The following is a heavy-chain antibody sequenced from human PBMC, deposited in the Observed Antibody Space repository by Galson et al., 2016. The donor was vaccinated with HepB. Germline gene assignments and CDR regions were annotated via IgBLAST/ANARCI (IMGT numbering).Heavy chain of an antibody. J-gene: IGHJ4*02. D-gene: IGHD3-10*01. CDR1: GFSLGPSDVG. Sequence: PALVKPTQTLTLTCTFSGFSLGPSDVGVGWIRLPPGKALEWLALIYWDDDKRYSPSLKSRLIITKDTSKNQVVLTMTNVDPADTATYFCAHRRSNNFGSGSYDFWGQGTLVTVSS. V-gene: IGHV2-5*02. CDR2: IYWDDDK. CDR3: AHRRSNNFGSGSYDF.